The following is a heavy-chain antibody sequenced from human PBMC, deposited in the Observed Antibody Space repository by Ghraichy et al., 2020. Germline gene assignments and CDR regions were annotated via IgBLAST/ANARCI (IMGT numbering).Heavy chain of an antibody. Sequence: SCVASGFAFSSYEMNWVRQAPGKGLEWISYISSNGASINDADSVKGRLITSRDNAKNSLYLQMNSLRADDTAVYYCAKVVGGGNAAFDLWGRGTMVIVSS. J-gene: IGHJ3*01. CDR1: GFAFSSYE. CDR2: ISSNGASI. V-gene: IGHV3-48*03. D-gene: IGHD3-16*01. CDR3: AKVVGGGNAAFDL.